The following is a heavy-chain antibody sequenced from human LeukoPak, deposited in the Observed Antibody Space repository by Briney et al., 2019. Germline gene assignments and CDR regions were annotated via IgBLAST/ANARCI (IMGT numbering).Heavy chain of an antibody. CDR1: GASINSYY. J-gene: IGHJ2*01. Sequence: SSETLSLTCTVSGASINSYYWSWIRQPPGKGLEWIGYIYYSGTTNYNPSLKSRVTISVDTSKNQFSLKLSSVTAADTAVYYCARIGGLATHYWYFDLWGRGTLVTVSS. D-gene: IGHD3-16*01. CDR3: ARIGGLATHYWYFDL. V-gene: IGHV4-59*01. CDR2: IYYSGTT.